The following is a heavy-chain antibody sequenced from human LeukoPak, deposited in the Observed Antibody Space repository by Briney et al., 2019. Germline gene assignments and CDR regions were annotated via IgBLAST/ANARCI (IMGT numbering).Heavy chain of an antibody. J-gene: IGHJ6*03. CDR3: ARVLMDYYDSSGYAYYMDV. CDR2: ISAYNGNT. Sequence: VASVKVSCKASGYSFTGYYIHWVRQDPGQGLEWMGWISAYNGNTNYAQKLQGRVTMTTDTSTSTAYMELRSLRSDDTAVYYCARVLMDYYDSSGYAYYMDVWGKGTTVTVSS. V-gene: IGHV1-18*04. D-gene: IGHD3-22*01. CDR1: GYSFTGYY.